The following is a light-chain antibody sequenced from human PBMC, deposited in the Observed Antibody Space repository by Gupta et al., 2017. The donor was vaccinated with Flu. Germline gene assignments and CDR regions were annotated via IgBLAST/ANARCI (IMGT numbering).Light chain of an antibody. CDR2: DVT. CDR3: TSFSSSSPLV. V-gene: IGLV2-14*03. Sequence: SITISCTGTSRDVGTYSYVSWYQHHPGKAPELVIYDVTTRPSGVSNRFSGSKSGSTASPTISGLQAEDEADYYCTSFSSSSPLVFGSGTKVTVL. J-gene: IGLJ1*01. CDR1: SRDVGTYSY.